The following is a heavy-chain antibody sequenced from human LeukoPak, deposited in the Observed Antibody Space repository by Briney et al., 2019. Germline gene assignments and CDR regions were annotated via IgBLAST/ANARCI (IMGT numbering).Heavy chain of an antibody. V-gene: IGHV3-21*04. J-gene: IGHJ4*02. D-gene: IGHD3-22*01. CDR2: ISSSSSYI. Sequence: GGSLRLSCAASGFTFSSYSMNWVRQAPGKGLEWVSSISSSSSYIYYADSVKGRFTISRDNAKNSLYLQMNSLRAEDTAVYYCARDGDDMYDSSGYPYWGQGTLVTVSS. CDR3: ARDGDDMYDSSGYPY. CDR1: GFTFSSYS.